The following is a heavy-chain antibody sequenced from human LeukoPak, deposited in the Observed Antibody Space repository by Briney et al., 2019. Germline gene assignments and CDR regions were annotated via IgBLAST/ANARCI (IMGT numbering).Heavy chain of an antibody. CDR2: IKQDGSEK. D-gene: IGHD6-13*01. CDR1: GFTFSTYW. V-gene: IGHV3-7*01. CDR3: ARDSAGNDY. J-gene: IGHJ4*02. Sequence: GGSLRLSCAASGFTFSTYWMSWARQAPGKGLEWVANIKQDGSEKYYVDSVKGRFTISRDNAKNSLYLQMNSLRAEGTAMYYCARDSAGNDYWGQGTLVTVSS.